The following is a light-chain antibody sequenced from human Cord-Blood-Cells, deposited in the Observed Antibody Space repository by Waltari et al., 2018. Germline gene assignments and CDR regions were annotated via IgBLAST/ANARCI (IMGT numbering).Light chain of an antibody. CDR2: DVS. Sequence: QSALPQTASASGSPGQSLTLSGTGTSRYVGGHNYVSWYQHHPGNAPKLMIYDVSNRPSGVSNRFSGSKSGNTASLTISGLQAEDEADYYCSSYTSSSTLVFGTGTKVTVL. V-gene: IGLV2-14*03. J-gene: IGLJ1*01. CDR3: SSYTSSSTLV. CDR1: SRYVGGHNY.